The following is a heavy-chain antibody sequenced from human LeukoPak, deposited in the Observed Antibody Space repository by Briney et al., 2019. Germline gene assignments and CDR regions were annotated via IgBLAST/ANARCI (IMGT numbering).Heavy chain of an antibody. CDR1: GGTFSSYA. CDR2: IIPIFGTA. D-gene: IGHD6-13*01. V-gene: IGHV1-69*01. J-gene: IGHJ4*02. Sequence: GSSVKVSCKASGGTFSSYAISWVRQAPGQGLEWMGGIIPIFGTANYAQKFQGRFTITADESTSTAYMEMSSLRSEDTAVYYCARQGYSSSWYPYYVDYWGQGTLVTVSS. CDR3: ARQGYSSSWYPYYVDY.